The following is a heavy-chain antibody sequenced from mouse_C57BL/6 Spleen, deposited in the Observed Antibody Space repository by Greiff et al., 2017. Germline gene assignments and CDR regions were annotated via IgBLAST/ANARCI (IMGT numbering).Heavy chain of an antibody. J-gene: IGHJ2*01. V-gene: IGHV8-12*01. Sequence: QVTLKESGPGLLQSSQTLSLTCSFSGFSLSTSGMGVSWLRQPSGKGLEWLAHIYWDDDKRYNPSLKSRLTISKDTSSNQVFLKITSGDTADTATYYCSRRREDYGSLDYWGQGTTLTGAS. CDR2: IYWDDDK. CDR3: SRRREDYGSLDY. D-gene: IGHD1-1*01. CDR1: GFSLSTSGMG.